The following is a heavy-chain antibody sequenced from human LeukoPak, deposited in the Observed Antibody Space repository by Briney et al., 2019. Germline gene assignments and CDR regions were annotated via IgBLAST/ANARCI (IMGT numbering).Heavy chain of an antibody. CDR3: AKSWSGYYHYYMDV. D-gene: IGHD3-3*01. J-gene: IGHJ6*03. CDR1: GFTFITYA. CDR2: IRNDGTNK. V-gene: IGHV3-30*02. Sequence: GGSLRPSGPTSGFTFITYAMHWARQAPGKGLEWVASIRNDGTNKNHVDSVKGRFTISRDNSKNTLFLQMDSLRPEDTAIYYCAKSWSGYYHYYMDVWGKGTTVTVSS.